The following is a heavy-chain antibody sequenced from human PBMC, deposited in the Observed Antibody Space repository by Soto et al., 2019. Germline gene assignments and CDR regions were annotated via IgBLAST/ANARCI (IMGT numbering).Heavy chain of an antibody. D-gene: IGHD6-19*01. V-gene: IGHV1-69*01. J-gene: IGHJ4*02. CDR1: GGTFSSYA. Sequence: QVQLVQSGAEVKKPGSSVKVSCKASGGTFSSYAISWVRQAPGQGLEWMGGVIPIFGTANYAQKFQGRVTITADESTSTAYMELRSLRSEDPAVYYCASSLAVAGTFCDYWGQGTLVTVSS. CDR3: ASSLAVAGTFCDY. CDR2: VIPIFGTA.